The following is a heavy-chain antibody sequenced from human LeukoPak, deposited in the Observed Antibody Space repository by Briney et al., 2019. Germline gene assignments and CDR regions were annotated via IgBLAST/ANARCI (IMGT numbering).Heavy chain of an antibody. CDR3: ARESCSSTSCYEPPWFDP. CDR1: GGTFSSYA. J-gene: IGHJ5*02. D-gene: IGHD2-2*01. CDR2: IIPIFGTA. Sequence: SVKVSCKASGGTFSSYAISWVRQAPGQGLEWMGGIIPIFGTANHAQKFQGRVTITADESTSTAYMELSSLRSEDTAVYYCARESCSSTSCYEPPWFDPWGQGTLVTVSS. V-gene: IGHV1-69*13.